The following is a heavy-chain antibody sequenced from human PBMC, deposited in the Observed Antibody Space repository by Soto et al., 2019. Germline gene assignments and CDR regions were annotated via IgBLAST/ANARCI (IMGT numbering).Heavy chain of an antibody. CDR1: GYTFTTHA. Sequence: ASVKVSCKASGYTFTTHAMHWVRQAPGQSLEWMGWINGGTGQTKHSQRFQGRVNITRDTSASTAYMELSSLRSEDTAVYYCARGKGMEENYYYYGLNIWGQGTTVTVSS. CDR3: ARGKGMEENYYYYGLNI. J-gene: IGHJ6*02. V-gene: IGHV1-3*01. CDR2: INGGTGQT. D-gene: IGHD1-1*01.